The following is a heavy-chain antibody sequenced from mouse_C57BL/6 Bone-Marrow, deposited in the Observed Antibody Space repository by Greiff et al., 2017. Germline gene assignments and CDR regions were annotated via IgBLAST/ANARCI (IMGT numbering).Heavy chain of an antibody. J-gene: IGHJ2*01. CDR3: AMEGWGTVVVDY. D-gene: IGHD1-1*01. Sequence: VQLQQSGPVLVKPGASVKMSCKASGYTFTDYYMNWVKQSHGKSLEWIGVINPYNGGTSYTQKFKGKATLTAATSSSTAYMELNSRTSEDSAVYYCAMEGWGTVVVDYWGQGTTLAVSS. CDR2: INPYNGGT. V-gene: IGHV1-19*01. CDR1: GYTFTDYY.